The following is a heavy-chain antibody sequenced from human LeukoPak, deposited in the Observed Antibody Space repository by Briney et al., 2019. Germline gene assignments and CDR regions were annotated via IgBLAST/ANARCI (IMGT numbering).Heavy chain of an antibody. D-gene: IGHD3-3*01. V-gene: IGHV3-15*01. Sequence: GGSLRLSCAASGFTFSIAWMSWIRQAPGKGLEWLGQIKKKSDGATTAYAAPVKGRFTISRDDSKNTLFLQMNSLKTEDTALYYCTWSGLKIESWGQGTLVTVSS. CDR2: IKKKSDGATT. CDR1: GFTFSIAW. CDR3: TWSGLKIES. J-gene: IGHJ4*02.